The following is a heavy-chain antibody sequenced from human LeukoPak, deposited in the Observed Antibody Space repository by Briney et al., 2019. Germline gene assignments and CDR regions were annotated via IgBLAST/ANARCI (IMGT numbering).Heavy chain of an antibody. CDR2: ISSSGSTI. CDR1: GFTFSSYE. J-gene: IGHJ5*02. Sequence: GGSLRLSCAASGFTFSSYEMNWVRQAPGKGLEWASYISSSGSTIYYADSVKGRFTISRDNAKNSLYLQMNSLRAEDTAVYYCARGSTIFGVVSWFDPWGQGTLVTVSS. CDR3: ARGSTIFGVVSWFDP. V-gene: IGHV3-48*03. D-gene: IGHD3-3*01.